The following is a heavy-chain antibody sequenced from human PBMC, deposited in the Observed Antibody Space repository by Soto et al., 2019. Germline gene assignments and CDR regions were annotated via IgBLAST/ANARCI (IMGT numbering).Heavy chain of an antibody. J-gene: IGHJ5*02. CDR3: ARPAKYDGFLSGPFPPAGYNWFDP. V-gene: IGHV3-48*03. CDR2: ISSSGSNI. CDR1: GFTFSSYE. D-gene: IGHD3-3*01. Sequence: EVQLVESGGGLVQPGGSLRLSCAASGFTFSSYEMNWVRQAPGKGLEWVSYISSSGSNIYYADSVKGRFTISRDNAKNSLYLQMNSLKAEDTAGYYCARPAKYDGFLSGPFPPAGYNWFDPWGQGTLVTVSS.